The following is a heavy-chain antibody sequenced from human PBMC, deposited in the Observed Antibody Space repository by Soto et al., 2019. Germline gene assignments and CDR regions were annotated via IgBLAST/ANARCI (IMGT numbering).Heavy chain of an antibody. CDR3: ASQLGYSSSFSNYDY. Sequence: GGSLRLSCAASGFTFSDYYMSWIRQAPGKGLEWVSYISSSSSYTNYADSVKGRFTISRDNAKNSLYLQMNSLGAEDTAVYYCASQLGYSSSFSNYDYWGQGTLVTVS. J-gene: IGHJ4*02. CDR1: GFTFSDYY. D-gene: IGHD6-6*01. CDR2: ISSSSSYT. V-gene: IGHV3-11*06.